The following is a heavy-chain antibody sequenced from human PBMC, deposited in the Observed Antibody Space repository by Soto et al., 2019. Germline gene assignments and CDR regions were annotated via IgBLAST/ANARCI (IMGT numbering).Heavy chain of an antibody. CDR3: ARDLFYDFWSGYYP. J-gene: IGHJ5*02. Sequence: HPGGSLRLSCAASGFTFSSYSMNWVRQAPGKGLEWVSYISSSSSTIYYADSVKGRFTISRDNAKNSLYLQMNSLRDEDTAVYYCARDLFYDFWSGYYPWGQGTLVTVSS. D-gene: IGHD3-3*01. V-gene: IGHV3-48*02. CDR2: ISSSSSTI. CDR1: GFTFSSYS.